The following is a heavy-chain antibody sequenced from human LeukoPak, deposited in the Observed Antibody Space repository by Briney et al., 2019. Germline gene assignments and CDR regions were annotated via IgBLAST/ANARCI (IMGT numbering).Heavy chain of an antibody. CDR1: GYTFTSYG. Sequence: GASVKVSCKASGYTFTSYGISWVRQAPGQGLEWMGWISAYNGSTNYAQKLQGRVTMTTDTSTSTAYMELRSLRSDDTAVYYCARGHPHRATYDFWSGYYPFYYYYGMDVWGQGTRSPSP. J-gene: IGHJ6*02. D-gene: IGHD3-3*01. CDR3: ARGHPHRATYDFWSGYYPFYYYYGMDV. CDR2: ISAYNGST. V-gene: IGHV1-18*01.